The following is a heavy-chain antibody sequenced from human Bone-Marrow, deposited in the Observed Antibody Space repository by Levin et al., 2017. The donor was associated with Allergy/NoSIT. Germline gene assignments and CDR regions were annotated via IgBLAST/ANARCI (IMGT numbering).Heavy chain of an antibody. CDR1: GYTFTSYG. Sequence: ASVKVSCKASGYTFTSYGISWVRQAPGQGLEWMGWISAYNGNTNYAQKLQGRVTMTTDTSTSTAYMELRSLRSDDTAVYYCARAHYGSGRGNWFDPWGQGTLVTVSS. D-gene: IGHD3-10*01. CDR2: ISAYNGNT. V-gene: IGHV1-18*01. J-gene: IGHJ5*02. CDR3: ARAHYGSGRGNWFDP.